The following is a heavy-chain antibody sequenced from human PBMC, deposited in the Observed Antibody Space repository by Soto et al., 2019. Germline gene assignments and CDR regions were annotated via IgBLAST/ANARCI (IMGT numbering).Heavy chain of an antibody. V-gene: IGHV3-30-3*01. CDR1: GFTFSSYA. D-gene: IGHD4-17*01. CDR2: ISYDGSNK. J-gene: IGHJ6*02. CDR3: ARLKSVRSYYGMDV. Sequence: QVQLVESGGGVVQPGRSLRLSCAASGFTFSSYAMHWVRQAPGKGLEWVAVISYDGSNKYYADSVKGRFTISRDNSKNTLYLQMNRLRAEDTAVYYCARLKSVRSYYGMDVWGQGTTVTVSS.